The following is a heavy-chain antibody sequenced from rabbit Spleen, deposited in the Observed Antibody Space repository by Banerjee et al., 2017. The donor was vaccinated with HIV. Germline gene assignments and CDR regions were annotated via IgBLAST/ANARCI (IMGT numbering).Heavy chain of an antibody. D-gene: IGHD8-1*01. CDR3: ARTGSSWSLNL. V-gene: IGHV1S40*01. CDR2: AYAGSSGST. J-gene: IGHJ4*01. Sequence: QSLEESGGGLVKPGASLTLTCKASGFSFNSGYDMCWVRQAPGKGLEWVACAYAGSSGSTYSATWAKGRFTISKSSSTTVTLQMTSLTDADTATYFCARTGSSWSLNLWGPGTLVTVS. CDR1: GFSFNSGYD.